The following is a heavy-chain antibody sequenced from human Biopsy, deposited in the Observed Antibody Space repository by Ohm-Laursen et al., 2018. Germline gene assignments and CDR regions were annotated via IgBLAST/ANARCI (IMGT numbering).Heavy chain of an antibody. J-gene: IGHJ4*02. V-gene: IGHV1-69*04. D-gene: IGHD3-3*01. CDR2: IVPILGHL. CDR3: AADADGYYTEFDY. CDR1: GGPSSNYA. Sequence: SSVKVSCKASGGPSSNYAFSWVRQAPGQGLEWVGRIVPILGHLNYAQRFQGRVSITADKSTTYVYMELSRLTSGDTAVYYCAADADGYYTEFDYWGPGTLVAVSS.